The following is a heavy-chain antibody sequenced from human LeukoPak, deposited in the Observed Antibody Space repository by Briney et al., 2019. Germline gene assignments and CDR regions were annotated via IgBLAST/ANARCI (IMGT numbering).Heavy chain of an antibody. CDR2: IYYSGST. V-gene: IGHV4-30-4*01. CDR3: AGGGYCSSTSCPSGWFDP. Sequence: SQTLSLTCTVSGGSISSGDYYWSWIRQPPGKGLEWIGYIYYSGSTYYNPSPKSRVTISVDTSKNQFSLKLSSVTAADTAVYYCAGGGYCSSTSCPSGWFDPWGQGTLVTVSS. CDR1: GGSISSGDYY. D-gene: IGHD2-2*01. J-gene: IGHJ5*02.